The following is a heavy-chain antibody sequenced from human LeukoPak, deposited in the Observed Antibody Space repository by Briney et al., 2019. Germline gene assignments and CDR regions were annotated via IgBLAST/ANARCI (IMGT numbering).Heavy chain of an antibody. CDR2: ISGSGGAT. J-gene: IGHJ4*02. D-gene: IGHD3-22*01. Sequence: GGSLRLSCAASGFTFSSYAMSWVRQAPGKGLEWVSAISGSGGATYYADSVKGRFTISRDNSKNTLYLQMNSLRAEETAVYYCAIYDSSGYFDYWGQGTLVTVSS. V-gene: IGHV3-23*01. CDR1: GFTFSSYA. CDR3: AIYDSSGYFDY.